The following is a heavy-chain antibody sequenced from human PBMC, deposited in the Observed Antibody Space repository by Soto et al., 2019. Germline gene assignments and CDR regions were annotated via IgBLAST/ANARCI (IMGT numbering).Heavy chain of an antibody. CDR1: GFTFSSYW. CDR2: IKQDGSEK. D-gene: IGHD2-21*01. J-gene: IGHJ4*02. V-gene: IGHV3-7*01. Sequence: PGGSLRLSCAASGFTFSSYWMSWVRQAPGKGLEWVANIKQDGSEKYYVDSVKGRFTISRDNAKNSLYLQMNSLRAEDTAVYYCARVADPPLFIVVPLFDYWGQGTLVTVSS. CDR3: ARVADPPLFIVVPLFDY.